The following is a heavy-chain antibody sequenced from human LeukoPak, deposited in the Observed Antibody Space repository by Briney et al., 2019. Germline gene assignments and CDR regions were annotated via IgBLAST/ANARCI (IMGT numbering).Heavy chain of an antibody. D-gene: IGHD2-2*02. CDR1: GFTFSSYA. J-gene: IGHJ4*02. CDR3: AKDPCSSTSCYSDY. V-gene: IGHV3-23*01. Sequence: GGSLRLSCAASGFTFSSYAMSWVRQAPGKGLEWVSAISGSGGSAYYADSVKGRFTISRDNSKNTLYLQMNSLRAEDTAVYYCAKDPCSSTSCYSDYWGQGTLVTVSS. CDR2: ISGSGGSA.